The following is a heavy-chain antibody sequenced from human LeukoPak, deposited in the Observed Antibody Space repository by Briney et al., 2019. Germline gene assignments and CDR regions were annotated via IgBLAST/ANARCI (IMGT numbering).Heavy chain of an antibody. CDR1: GFTFTSYA. Sequence: ASLTLSCTASGFTFTSYAMSWVRQAPGKGLEWIGGISGCGGNTYYADYVQGRFTISRDTSKNTVYMQLNSLRSDDTAVYYCAKAGGLLQPRNCDPWGRGTLVTVSS. D-gene: IGHD1-7*01. V-gene: IGHV3-23*01. J-gene: IGHJ5*02. CDR2: ISGCGGNT. CDR3: AKAGGLLQPRNCDP.